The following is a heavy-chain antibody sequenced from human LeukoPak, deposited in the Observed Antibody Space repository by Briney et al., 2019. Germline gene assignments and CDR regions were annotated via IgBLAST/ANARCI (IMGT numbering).Heavy chain of an antibody. CDR3: AKDLSIAVAVTTNPDY. CDR2: ISYDGSNK. CDR1: GFTFSSYG. D-gene: IGHD6-19*01. Sequence: PGGSLRLSCAASGFTFSSYGMHWVRQAPGKGLEWVAVISYDGSNKYYADSVKGRFTISRDNSKNTLYLQMNSLRAEDTAVYYCAKDLSIAVAVTTNPDYWGQGTLVTVSS. V-gene: IGHV3-30*18. J-gene: IGHJ4*02.